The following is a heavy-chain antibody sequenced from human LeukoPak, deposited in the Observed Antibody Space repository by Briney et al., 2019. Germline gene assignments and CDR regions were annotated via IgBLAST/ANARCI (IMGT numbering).Heavy chain of an antibody. CDR2: FSYSGST. CDR3: ARDPYSSSWYPTTYYYYGMDV. J-gene: IGHJ6*02. CDR1: GASVSSYY. Sequence: SETLSLTCTVSGASVSSYYWSWIRQPPGKGPEWIGYFSYSGSTNYNPSLKSRVTISVDTSKSQFSLNLSSVTAADTAVYYCARDPYSSSWYPTTYYYYGMDVWGQGTTVTVSS. V-gene: IGHV4-59*02. D-gene: IGHD6-13*01.